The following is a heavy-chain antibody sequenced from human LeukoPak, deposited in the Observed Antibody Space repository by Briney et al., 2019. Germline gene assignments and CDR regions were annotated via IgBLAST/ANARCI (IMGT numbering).Heavy chain of an antibody. CDR1: GFTFSSYW. D-gene: IGHD4-23*01. J-gene: IGHJ4*02. CDR3: AKDRDYGGNPQLGDFDY. CDR2: IKQDGSEK. Sequence: GGSLRLSCAASGFTFSSYWMSWVRQAPGKGLEWVANIKQDGSEKYYADSVKGRFTISRDNSKNTLYLQMNSLRAEDAAVYYCAKDRDYGGNPQLGDFDYWGQGTLVTVSS. V-gene: IGHV3-7*01.